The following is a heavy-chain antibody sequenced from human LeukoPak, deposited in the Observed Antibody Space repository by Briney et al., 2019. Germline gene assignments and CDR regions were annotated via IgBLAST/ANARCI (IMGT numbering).Heavy chain of an antibody. Sequence: SETLSLTCAVYGGSFSGYYWSWIRQPPGKGLEWIGEINHSGSTNYNPSLKSRVTISVDTSKNQFSLKLSSVTAADTAVYYCATYGSGSWFDPWGQGTLVTVSS. V-gene: IGHV4-34*01. CDR3: ATYGSGSWFDP. D-gene: IGHD3-10*01. CDR1: GGSFSGYY. CDR2: INHSGST. J-gene: IGHJ5*02.